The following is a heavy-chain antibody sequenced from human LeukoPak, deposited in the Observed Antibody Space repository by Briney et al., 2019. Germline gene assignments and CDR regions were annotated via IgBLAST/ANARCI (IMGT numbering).Heavy chain of an antibody. CDR3: AKGNNSLSYNFDY. J-gene: IGHJ4*02. D-gene: IGHD2/OR15-2a*01. CDR1: GFTFRDFS. Sequence: GGSLRLSCAASGFTFRDFSMHWVRQDPGKGLERVSLISGDGSVTHYADSVKGRFTISRDNSKNSLYLQMSSLRIEDTAFYHCAKGNNSLSYNFDYWGQGALVTVSS. CDR2: ISGDGSVT. V-gene: IGHV3-43*02.